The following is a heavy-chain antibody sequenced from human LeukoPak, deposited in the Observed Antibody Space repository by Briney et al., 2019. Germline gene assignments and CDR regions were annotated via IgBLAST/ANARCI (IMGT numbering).Heavy chain of an antibody. D-gene: IGHD3-10*01. CDR2: IYYSGST. Sequence: SETLSLTCTVSGGSMSSSSYSWGWIRQPPGKGLEWIGSIYYSGSTYYNPSLKSRVTISVDTSKNQFSLKLSSVTAADTAVYYCARSITMVRGFDPWGQGTLVTVSS. CDR1: GGSMSSSSYS. CDR3: ARSITMVRGFDP. V-gene: IGHV4-39*07. J-gene: IGHJ5*02.